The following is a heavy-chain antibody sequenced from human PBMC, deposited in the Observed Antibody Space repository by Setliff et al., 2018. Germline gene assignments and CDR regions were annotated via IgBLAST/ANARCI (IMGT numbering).Heavy chain of an antibody. CDR2: IYTSGST. J-gene: IGHJ6*02. Sequence: PSETLSLTCTVSGGSISSGTYYWSWIRQPAGKGLEWIGRIYTSGSTNYNPSLKSRVTMSLDTSKNQFSLKLTSVTAADTAVYYCARDRTAYTYGLDVWGQGTTVTVSS. D-gene: IGHD3-16*01. V-gene: IGHV4-61*02. CDR1: GGSISSGTYY. CDR3: ARDRTAYTYGLDV.